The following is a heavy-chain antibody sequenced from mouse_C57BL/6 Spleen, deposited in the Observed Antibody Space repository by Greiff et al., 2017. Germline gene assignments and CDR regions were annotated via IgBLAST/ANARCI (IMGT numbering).Heavy chain of an antibody. V-gene: IGHV1-61*01. J-gene: IGHJ2*01. Sequence: QVQLQQPGAELVRPGSSVKLSCKASGYTFTSYWMDWVKQRPGQGLEWIGNIYPSDSETHYNQKFKDKATLTVDKSSSTAYMQLSSLTSEDSAVYYCARGCTTVVEGGYFDYWGQGTTLTVSS. D-gene: IGHD1-1*01. CDR2: IYPSDSET. CDR1: GYTFTSYW. CDR3: ARGCTTVVEGGYFDY.